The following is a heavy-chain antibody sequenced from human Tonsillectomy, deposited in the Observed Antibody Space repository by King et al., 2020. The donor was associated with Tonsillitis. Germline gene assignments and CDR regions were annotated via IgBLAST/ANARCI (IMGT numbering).Heavy chain of an antibody. Sequence: QLVQSGAEVKKPGSSVKVSCKASGGTFSSYAISWVRQAPGQGLEWMGGIIPIFGTANYAQKFQGRVTITADESTSTAYMELSSLRSEDTAVYYCARRTLNDYGDQKDWYFDLWGRGTLVTVSS. D-gene: IGHD4-17*01. CDR1: GGTFSSYA. CDR3: ARRTLNDYGDQKDWYFDL. CDR2: IIPIFGTA. J-gene: IGHJ2*01. V-gene: IGHV1-69*01.